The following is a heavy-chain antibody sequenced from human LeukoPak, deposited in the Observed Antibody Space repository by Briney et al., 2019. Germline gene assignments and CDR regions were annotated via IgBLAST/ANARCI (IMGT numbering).Heavy chain of an antibody. CDR3: ARLQYYYDSSGYLSFFDY. J-gene: IGHJ4*02. Sequence: GASVKVSCKASGYTFTGYYMHWVRQAPGQGLEWMGWISAYNGNTNYAQKLQGRVTMTTDTSTSTAYMELRSLRSDDTAVYYCARLQYYYDSSGYLSFFDYWGQGTLVTVSS. V-gene: IGHV1-18*04. D-gene: IGHD3-22*01. CDR1: GYTFTGYY. CDR2: ISAYNGNT.